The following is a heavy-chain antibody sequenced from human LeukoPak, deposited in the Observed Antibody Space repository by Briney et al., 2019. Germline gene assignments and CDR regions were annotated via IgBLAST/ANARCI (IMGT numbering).Heavy chain of an antibody. CDR3: ARGRWQSSGSDY. D-gene: IGHD3-22*01. V-gene: IGHV1-8*01. J-gene: IGHJ4*02. CDR1: GYTFTSYD. CDR2: MNPNSGNT. Sequence: GAPVKVSCKASGYTFTSYDINWVRQATGQGLEWMGWMNPNSGNTGYAQKFQGRVTMTRNTSISTAYMELSSLRSEDTAVYYCARGRWQSSGSDYWGQGTLVTVSS.